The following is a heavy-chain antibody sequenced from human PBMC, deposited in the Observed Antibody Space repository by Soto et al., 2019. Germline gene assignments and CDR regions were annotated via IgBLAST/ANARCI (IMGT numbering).Heavy chain of an antibody. Sequence: QVQLVESGGGVVQPGRSLRLSCAASGFTFSSYGMHWVRQAPGKGLEWVAVIWYDGSNKYYADSVKGRFTISRDNAQNSLYLQMNSLSADDTAIYFCLNGDYYVGQGTLVTVSS. CDR3: LNGDYY. D-gene: IGHD2-21*02. J-gene: IGHJ4*02. V-gene: IGHV3-33*06. CDR2: IWYDGSNK. CDR1: GFTFSSYG.